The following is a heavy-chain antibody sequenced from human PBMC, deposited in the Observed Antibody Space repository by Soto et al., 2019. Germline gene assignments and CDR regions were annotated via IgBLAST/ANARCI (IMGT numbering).Heavy chain of an antibody. CDR3: AKDRGSDYVGGVDAFDI. Sequence: EVQLLESGGGLVQPGGSLRLSCAASGFTFSSYAMSWVRQAPGKGLEWVSAISGGGGSTYYADSVKGRFTISRDNSKNTLYLQMNNLRAEDTAVYYCAKDRGSDYVGGVDAFDIWGQGTMVTVSS. CDR1: GFTFSSYA. J-gene: IGHJ3*02. D-gene: IGHD1-26*01. V-gene: IGHV3-23*01. CDR2: ISGGGGST.